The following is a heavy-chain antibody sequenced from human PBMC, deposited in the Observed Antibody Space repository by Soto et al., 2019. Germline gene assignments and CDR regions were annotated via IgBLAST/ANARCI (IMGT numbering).Heavy chain of an antibody. CDR3: ASGYCSSTSCYRGPYYYYYMDV. CDR1: GYTFTSYD. CDR2: MNPNSGNT. D-gene: IGHD2-2*01. J-gene: IGHJ6*03. V-gene: IGHV1-8*01. Sequence: ASVKVSCKASGYTFTSYDIDWVRHATGQGLEWMGWMNPNSGNTGYAQKFQGRVTMTRNTSISTAYMELSSLRSEDTAVYYCASGYCSSTSCYRGPYYYYYMDVWGKGTTVTVSS.